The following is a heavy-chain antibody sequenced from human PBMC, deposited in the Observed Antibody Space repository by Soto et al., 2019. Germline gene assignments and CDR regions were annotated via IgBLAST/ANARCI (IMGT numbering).Heavy chain of an antibody. CDR1: GFTFSSYG. Sequence: QVQLVESGGGVVQPGRSLRLSCAASGFTFSSYGMHWVRQAPGKGLEWVAVISYDGSNKYYADSVKGRFTISRDNSKNTLYLQMNSLRAEDTAVYYCAKDPFKLPVVVVANWFDPWGQGTLVTVSS. CDR3: AKDPFKLPVVVVANWFDP. D-gene: IGHD2-15*01. CDR2: ISYDGSNK. V-gene: IGHV3-30*18. J-gene: IGHJ5*02.